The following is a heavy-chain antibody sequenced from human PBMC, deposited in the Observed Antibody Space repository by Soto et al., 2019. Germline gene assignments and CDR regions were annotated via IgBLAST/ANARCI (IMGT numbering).Heavy chain of an antibody. V-gene: IGHV4-59*01. CDR2: IYYSGST. Sequence: SETLSLTCTVSGGSISSYYWSWIRQPPGKGLEWIGYIYYSGSTNYNPSLKSRVTISVDTSKNQFSLKLSSVTAADTAVYYCARGEQATAMAKFDYWGHGTLVTVSS. CDR3: ARGEQATAMAKFDY. CDR1: GGSISSYY. D-gene: IGHD5-18*01. J-gene: IGHJ4*01.